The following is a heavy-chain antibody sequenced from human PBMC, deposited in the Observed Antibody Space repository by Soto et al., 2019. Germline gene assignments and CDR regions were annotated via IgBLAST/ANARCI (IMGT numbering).Heavy chain of an antibody. V-gene: IGHV4-39*01. Sequence: PSETLSLTCTVSGGSISSSSYYWGWIRQPPGKGLEWIGSIYYSGSTYYNPSLKSRVTISVDTSKNQFSLKLSSVTAADTAVYYCARQYSSSWYPYYYYYMDVWGKGTTVTVSS. D-gene: IGHD6-13*01. CDR2: IYYSGST. CDR3: ARQYSSSWYPYYYYYMDV. J-gene: IGHJ6*03. CDR1: GGSISSSSYY.